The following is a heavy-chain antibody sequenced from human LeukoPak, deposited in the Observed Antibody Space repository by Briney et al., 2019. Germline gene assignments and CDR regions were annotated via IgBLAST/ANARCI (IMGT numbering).Heavy chain of an antibody. CDR2: ISWNSGSI. D-gene: IGHD2-15*01. J-gene: IGHJ4*02. CDR3: VKDVFLGFCSGGSCSAHFDY. V-gene: IGHV3-9*03. CDR1: GFTFDNYA. Sequence: AGRSLRLSCAASGFTFDNYAMHWVRQVPGKGLEWVSGISWNSGSIVYVDSVKGRFTISRDNAKNSLYLQMDSPRPEDMALYYCVKDVFLGFCSGGSCSAHFDYWGQGTLVTVSS.